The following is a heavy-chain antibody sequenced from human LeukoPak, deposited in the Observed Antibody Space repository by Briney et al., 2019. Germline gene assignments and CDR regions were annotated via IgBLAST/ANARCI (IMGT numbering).Heavy chain of an antibody. Sequence: SQTLSLTCTVSGGSISSGGYYWSWTRQHPGKGLEWIGYIYYSGSTYYNPSLKSRVTISVDTSKNQFSLKLSSVTAADTAVYYCARSDYSSSWYGSGWFDPWGQGTLVTVSS. CDR3: ARSDYSSSWYGSGWFDP. CDR2: IYYSGST. V-gene: IGHV4-31*03. CDR1: GGSISSGGYY. D-gene: IGHD6-13*01. J-gene: IGHJ5*02.